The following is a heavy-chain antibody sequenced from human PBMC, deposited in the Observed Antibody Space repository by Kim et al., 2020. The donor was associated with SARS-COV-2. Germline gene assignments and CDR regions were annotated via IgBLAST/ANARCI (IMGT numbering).Heavy chain of an antibody. CDR1: GFTFSNYW. V-gene: IGHV3-7*03. D-gene: IGHD6-19*01. Sequence: GGSLRLSCVTSGFTFSNYWMSWVRQAPGKGLEWVANIKESGSEKYYVDSVRGRFTISRDNARNSLYLQMNSLRVEDTAVYYCARCSVAVPDDDFWGQGILVTVSS. J-gene: IGHJ4*02. CDR3: ARCSVAVPDDDF. CDR2: IKESGSEK.